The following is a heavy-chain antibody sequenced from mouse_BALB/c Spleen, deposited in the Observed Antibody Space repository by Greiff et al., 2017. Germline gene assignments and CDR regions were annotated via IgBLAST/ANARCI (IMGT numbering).Heavy chain of an antibody. Sequence: EVQLQQSGPELVKPGASVKMSCTASGFNIKDTYMHWVKQRPEQGLEWIGRIDPANGNTKYDPKFQGKATITADTSSNTAYLQLSSLTSEDTAVYYCARDYYGYFFAYWGQGTLVTVSA. D-gene: IGHD1-2*01. CDR3: ARDYYGYFFAY. J-gene: IGHJ3*01. CDR2: IDPANGNT. CDR1: GFNIKDTY. V-gene: IGHV14-3*02.